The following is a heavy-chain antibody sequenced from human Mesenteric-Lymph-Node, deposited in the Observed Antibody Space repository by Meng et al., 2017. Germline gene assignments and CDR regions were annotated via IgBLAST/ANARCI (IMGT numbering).Heavy chain of an antibody. CDR1: GFTFSDYA. D-gene: IGHD6-19*01. V-gene: IGHV4-38-2*01. CDR2: IYHSGST. Sequence: ESLKISCAASGFTFSDYAMGWIRQPPGKGLEWIGSIYHSGSTNYNPSLKSRVTISVDTSKNQFSLKLSSVTAADTAVYYCARGRIAVAWGQGTLVTVSS. J-gene: IGHJ4*02. CDR3: ARGRIAVA.